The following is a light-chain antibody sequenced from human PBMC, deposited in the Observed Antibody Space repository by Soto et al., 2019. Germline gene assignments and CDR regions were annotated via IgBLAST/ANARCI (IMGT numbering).Light chain of an antibody. CDR3: CSYAGSTTV. CDR1: SRDVGNYNL. J-gene: IGLJ7*01. V-gene: IGLV2-23*02. Sequence: QSVLTQPASVSGSPGQSITISCTGTSRDVGNYNLVSWYQQHPGKAPKLMIYEVSKRPSGVSNRFSGSKSGNTASLTISGLQAEDEADYYCCSYAGSTTVFGGGTQLTVL. CDR2: EVS.